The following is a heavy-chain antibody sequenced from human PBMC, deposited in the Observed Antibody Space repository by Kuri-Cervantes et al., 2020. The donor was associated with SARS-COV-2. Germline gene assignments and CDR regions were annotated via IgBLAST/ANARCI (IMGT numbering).Heavy chain of an antibody. CDR3: ATALPTGTTVQGYYYYYMDV. CDR1: GGTFSNYA. CDR2: IIPIFGIA. V-gene: IGHV1-69*10. D-gene: IGHD1-7*01. Sequence: SVKVSCKASGGTFSNYAISWVRQAPGQGLEWMGGIIPIFGIANYAQKFQGRVTRTEDTSTDTAYMELSSLRSEDKAVYYCATALPTGTTVQGYYYYYMDVWGKGSTVIVSS. J-gene: IGHJ6*03.